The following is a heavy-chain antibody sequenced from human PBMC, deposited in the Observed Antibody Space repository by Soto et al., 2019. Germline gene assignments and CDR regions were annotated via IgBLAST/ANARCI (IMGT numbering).Heavy chain of an antibody. J-gene: IGHJ4*02. CDR3: ATAPSYDYIWGSYLSSY. CDR1: GYTLTELS. Sequence: ASVKVSCKVSGYTLTELSMHWVRQAPGKGLEWMGGFVPEDGETIYAQKFQGRVTMTEDTSTDIAYMELSSLRSEDTAVYYCATAPSYDYIWGSYLSSYWGQGTLVTVSS. D-gene: IGHD3-16*01. CDR2: FVPEDGET. V-gene: IGHV1-24*01.